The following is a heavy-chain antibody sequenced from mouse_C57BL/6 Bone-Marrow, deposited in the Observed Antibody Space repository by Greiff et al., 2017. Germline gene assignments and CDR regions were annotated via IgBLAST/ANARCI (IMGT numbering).Heavy chain of an antibody. CDR3: ATLYYYGSTQSDV. D-gene: IGHD1-1*01. J-gene: IGHJ1*03. Sequence: EVQLHQSGPELVKPGASVKIPCKASGYTFTDYNMDWVKQSHGKSLEWIGDINPNNGGTIYNQKFKGKATLTVDKSSSTAYMELRSLTSEDTAVYYCATLYYYGSTQSDVWGTGTTVTVSS. V-gene: IGHV1-18*01. CDR1: GYTFTDYN. CDR2: INPNNGGT.